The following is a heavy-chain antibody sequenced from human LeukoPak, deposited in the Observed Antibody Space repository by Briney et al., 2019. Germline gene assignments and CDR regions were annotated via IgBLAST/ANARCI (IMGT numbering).Heavy chain of an antibody. D-gene: IGHD3-22*01. Sequence: GGSLRLSCAASGFIFSSSGMSWVRQAPGKGLEWVSTISDNGGSTYYPDSVKGRFTISRDNSKNTLYLQMNSLRAEDTAVYYCAKGAYYDLWGQGALVTVSS. V-gene: IGHV3-23*01. J-gene: IGHJ4*02. CDR2: ISDNGGST. CDR1: GFIFSSSG. CDR3: AKGAYYDL.